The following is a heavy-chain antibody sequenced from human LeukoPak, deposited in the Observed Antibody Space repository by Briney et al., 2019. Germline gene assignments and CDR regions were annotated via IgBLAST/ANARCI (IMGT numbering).Heavy chain of an antibody. CDR2: ISGSGGST. Sequence: PGGSLRLSCAASGFTFSSYAMSWVRQAPGKGLEWVSAISGSGGSTYYADSVKGRFAISRDNSKNTLYLQMNSLRAEDTAVYYCAKDFDALGGGIVGATWSPFDAFDIWGQGTMVTVSS. CDR3: AKDFDALGGGIVGATWSPFDAFDI. V-gene: IGHV3-23*01. D-gene: IGHD1-26*01. CDR1: GFTFSSYA. J-gene: IGHJ3*02.